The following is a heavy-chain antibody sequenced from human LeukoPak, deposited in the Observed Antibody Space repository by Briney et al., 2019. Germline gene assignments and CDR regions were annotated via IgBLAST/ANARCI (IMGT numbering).Heavy chain of an antibody. J-gene: IGHJ6*02. Sequence: PGGSLRLSCAASGFTFSSYWMSWVRQAPGKGLEWVANIKQDGSEKYYVDSVKGRFTISRDNAKNSLYLQMNSLRAEDTAVYYCARECSSTSCYPYYYYGMACWGQGTTVTVSS. CDR1: GFTFSSYW. V-gene: IGHV3-7*04. D-gene: IGHD2-2*01. CDR2: IKQDGSEK. CDR3: ARECSSTSCYPYYYYGMAC.